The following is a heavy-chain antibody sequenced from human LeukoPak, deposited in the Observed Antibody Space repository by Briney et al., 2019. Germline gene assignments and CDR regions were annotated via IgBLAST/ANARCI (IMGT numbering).Heavy chain of an antibody. CDR2: IIPIFGTA. J-gene: IGHJ4*02. Sequence: SVKVSCKASGYTFTSYAMHWVRQAPGQRLEWMGWIIPIFGTANYAQKFQGRVTITTDESTSTAYMELSSLRSEDTAVYYCARSPLDCTNGVCYTWFDYWGQGTLVTVSS. CDR3: ARSPLDCTNGVCYTWFDY. V-gene: IGHV1-69*05. D-gene: IGHD2-8*01. CDR1: GYTFTSYA.